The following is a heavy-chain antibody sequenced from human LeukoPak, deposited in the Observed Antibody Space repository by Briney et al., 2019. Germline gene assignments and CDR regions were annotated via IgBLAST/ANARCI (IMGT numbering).Heavy chain of an antibody. Sequence: PGGSLRLSCVGSGFTFSNHQMNWVRQAPGKGLEWVAKIKQDGGEKHYVDSVKGRFTISRDNAKNSLFLQMNSLRAEDTAVYYCASLGGDYHIYYWGQGTLVTVSS. V-gene: IGHV3-7*02. CDR2: IKQDGGEK. J-gene: IGHJ4*02. CDR1: GFTFSNHQ. CDR3: ASLGGDYHIYY. D-gene: IGHD2-21*01.